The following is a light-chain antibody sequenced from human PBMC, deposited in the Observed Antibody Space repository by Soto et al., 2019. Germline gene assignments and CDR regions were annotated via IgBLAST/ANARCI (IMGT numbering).Light chain of an antibody. V-gene: IGKV1-39*01. CDR1: KSIITY. Sequence: DIQMTQSPSSLSASVGDRVTITCRASKSIITYLNWYQQKPGKAPKLLIYDASSLQSGVPSRFSGSGSGTDFSLTINSLRPEDSASYYCQQGYKIPLTFGGGTKVEIK. CDR2: DAS. CDR3: QQGYKIPLT. J-gene: IGKJ4*01.